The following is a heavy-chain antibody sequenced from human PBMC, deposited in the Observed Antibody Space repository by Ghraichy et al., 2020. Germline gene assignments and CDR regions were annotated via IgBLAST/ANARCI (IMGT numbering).Heavy chain of an antibody. V-gene: IGHV3-73*01. CDR3: TRHGSNDYGDYVDPFDY. CDR2: IRSKANSYAT. D-gene: IGHD4-17*01. J-gene: IGHJ4*02. Sequence: GGSLRLSCAASGFTFSGSAMHWVRQASGKGLEWVGRIRSKANSYATIYGASVKGRFTISRDDSKNTAYLQMNSLKTEDTAVYYCTRHGSNDYGDYVDPFDYWGQGTLVTVSS. CDR1: GFTFSGSA.